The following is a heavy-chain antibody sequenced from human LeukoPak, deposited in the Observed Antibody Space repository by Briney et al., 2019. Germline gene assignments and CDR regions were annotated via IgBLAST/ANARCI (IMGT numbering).Heavy chain of an antibody. CDR3: ARDWTRGFRDPGFQH. D-gene: IGHD5-12*01. V-gene: IGHV3-9*01. CDR1: GFTFDDYA. Sequence: PGGSLRLSCAASGFTFDDYAMHWVRQTPGKGLEWVSSISWNSDTLDYADSVKGRFTISRDSSKNSLYLQMNGLRAEDTAVYYCARDWTRGFRDPGFQHWGQGTLVTVSS. CDR2: ISWNSDTL. J-gene: IGHJ1*01.